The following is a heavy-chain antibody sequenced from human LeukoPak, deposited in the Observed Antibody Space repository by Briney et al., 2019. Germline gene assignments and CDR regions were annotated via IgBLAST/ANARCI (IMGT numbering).Heavy chain of an antibody. CDR1: GFTFSSYA. CDR2: ISGSGGST. Sequence: GGSLRLSCAASGFTFSSYAMSWVRQAPGKGLEWVSAISGSGGSTYYADSVKGRFTISRDNSKNTLYLQMNSLRAEDTAVYYCAKDQEDSGNYYVVDYWGQGTLVTVSS. V-gene: IGHV3-23*01. J-gene: IGHJ4*02. CDR3: AKDQEDSGNYYVVDY. D-gene: IGHD1-26*01.